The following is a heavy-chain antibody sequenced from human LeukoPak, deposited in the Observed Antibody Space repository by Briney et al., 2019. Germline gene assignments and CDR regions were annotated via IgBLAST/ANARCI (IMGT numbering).Heavy chain of an antibody. CDR3: TRVGRWLRLGYFDY. J-gene: IGHJ4*02. CDR2: IRSKAYGGTT. D-gene: IGHD5-12*01. CDR1: GFTFGDYA. Sequence: PGGSLRLSCTASGFTFGDYAMSWVRQAPGKGLEWVGFIRSKAYGGTTEYAASVKGRFTISRDDSKSIAYLQMNSLKTEDTAVYYCTRVGRWLRLGYFDYWGQGTLVTVSS. V-gene: IGHV3-49*04.